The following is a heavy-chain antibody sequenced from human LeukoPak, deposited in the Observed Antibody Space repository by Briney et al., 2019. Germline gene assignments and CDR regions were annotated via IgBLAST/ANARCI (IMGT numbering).Heavy chain of an antibody. CDR3: AKVFRAVAEGVDY. V-gene: IGHV3-23*01. Sequence: PGGSLRLSCAASGFTFSSYAMCLVRQAPGKGLEWVSAISGSGGSTYYADSVKGRFTISRDNSRNTLYLQMNSLRAEDTAVYYCAKVFRAVAEGVDYWGQGTLVTVSS. D-gene: IGHD6-19*01. J-gene: IGHJ4*02. CDR2: ISGSGGST. CDR1: GFTFSSYA.